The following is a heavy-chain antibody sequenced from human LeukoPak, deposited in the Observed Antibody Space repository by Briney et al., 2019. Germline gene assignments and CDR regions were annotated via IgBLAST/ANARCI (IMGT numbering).Heavy chain of an antibody. V-gene: IGHV4-4*07. CDR1: GGSIRSYY. J-gene: IGHJ3*02. CDR3: ARARAYIYDSSSYYSDAFDI. D-gene: IGHD3-22*01. Sequence: PSETLSLTCTVSGGSIRSYYWSWIRQPAGKGLEWIGRIYASWSTNYNPSLKSRVTMSADTSKNQFSLKLTSVTAADTAVYYCARARAYIYDSSSYYSDAFDIWGQGTMVTVSS. CDR2: IYASWST.